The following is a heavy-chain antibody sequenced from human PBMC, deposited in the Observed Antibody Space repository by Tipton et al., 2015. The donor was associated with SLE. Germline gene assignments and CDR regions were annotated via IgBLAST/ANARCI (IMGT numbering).Heavy chain of an antibody. D-gene: IGHD2-15*01. CDR2: ISYSGGT. Sequence: TLSLTCTATGVSISSGGHYWSWLRQLPGKGLEWIGYISYSGGTYYNPSLKSRVTISLDTSKNQFSLRLSSVTAADTAVYFCARSRGLGSCSGDNCYDYYFGMDVWGQGTTVTVSS. J-gene: IGHJ6*02. V-gene: IGHV4-31*03. CDR1: GVSISSGGHY. CDR3: ARSRGLGSCSGDNCYDYYFGMDV.